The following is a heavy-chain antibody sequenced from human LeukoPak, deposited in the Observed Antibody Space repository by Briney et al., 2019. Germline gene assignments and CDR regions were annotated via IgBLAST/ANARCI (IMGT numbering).Heavy chain of an antibody. V-gene: IGHV3-23*01. CDR2: ISGSGAGT. D-gene: IGHD2-8*01. CDR1: GFTFSSDA. J-gene: IGHJ4*02. CDR3: AKEYTNSEDYFDY. Sequence: GGSLRLSCSASGFTFSSDAMSWVRQAPGKGLEWVSAISGSGAGTHYADSVKGRFTISRDNSRNTVYLQMNSLRAEDSAVYHCAKEYTNSEDYFDYWGPGNLVTVSS.